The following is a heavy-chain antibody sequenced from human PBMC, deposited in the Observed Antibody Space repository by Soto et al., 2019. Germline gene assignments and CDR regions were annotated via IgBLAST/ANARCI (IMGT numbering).Heavy chain of an antibody. Sequence: PSETLSLTCTVSGGSISSNYWSWIRQPPGKGLEWIGYIYYSGSTNYNPSLKSRVTISVDTSKNQFSLKLSSVTAADTAVYYCARLPATSDFDYWGQGTLVTVSS. CDR2: IYYSGST. V-gene: IGHV4-59*12. CDR3: ARLPATSDFDY. CDR1: GGSISSNY. J-gene: IGHJ4*02. D-gene: IGHD2-2*01.